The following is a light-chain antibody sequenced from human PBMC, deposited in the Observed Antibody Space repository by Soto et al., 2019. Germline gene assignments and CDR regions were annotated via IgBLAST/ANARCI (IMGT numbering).Light chain of an antibody. V-gene: IGKV1-5*03. CDR1: QTISSW. Sequence: IQQTHTPSTLSGSVRDRVTITCGASQTISSWLAWYQQKPGKAPKLLIYKASTLKSGVPSRFSGSGSGSEFTLTISSLQPDDFATYCCQHYNSYSEALGQGTKVDIK. CDR3: QHYNSYSEA. J-gene: IGKJ1*01. CDR2: KAS.